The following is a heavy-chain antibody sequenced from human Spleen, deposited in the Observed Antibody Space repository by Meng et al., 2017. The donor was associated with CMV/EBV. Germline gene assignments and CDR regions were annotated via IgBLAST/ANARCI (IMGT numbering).Heavy chain of an antibody. J-gene: IGHJ4*02. D-gene: IGHD1-26*01. CDR2: IKSKTDGGTA. CDR3: VGDF. Sequence: GSRRLSCAASGFTFDNAWMSWVRQAPGKGLEWVGHIKSKTDGGTADYAAPVKGRFTISREDSKSTVYLQMNNLKIEDTAVYYCVGDFWGQGTLVTVSS. CDR1: GFTFDNAW. V-gene: IGHV3-15*01.